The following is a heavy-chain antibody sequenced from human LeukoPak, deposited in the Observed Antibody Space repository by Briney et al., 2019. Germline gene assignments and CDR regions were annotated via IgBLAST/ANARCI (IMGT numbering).Heavy chain of an antibody. Sequence: GGSLRLSCAASEFTFSSYSMNWVRQAPGKGLEWVSYITNSGNSKSYADSVKGRFTISRDNAKNSLYLQMNGLRAEDTAVYYCARDRGWLTFDYWGQGTLVTVSS. J-gene: IGHJ4*02. CDR3: ARDRGWLTFDY. D-gene: IGHD5-24*01. CDR2: ITNSGNSK. V-gene: IGHV3-48*04. CDR1: EFTFSSYS.